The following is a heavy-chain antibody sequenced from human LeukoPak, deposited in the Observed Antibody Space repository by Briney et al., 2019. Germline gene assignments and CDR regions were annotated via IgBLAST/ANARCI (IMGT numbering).Heavy chain of an antibody. J-gene: IGHJ4*02. CDR1: GFTFSSYS. D-gene: IGHD5-18*01. V-gene: IGHV3-21*01. Sequence: PGGSLRLSCAASGFTFSSYSMNWVRQAPGKGLKWVSSISSSSTYIYYADAVKGRFTISRDNAKNSLYLQMNSLRAEDTAVYYCAREGLDTDIDYWGQGTLVTVSS. CDR3: AREGLDTDIDY. CDR2: ISSSSTYI.